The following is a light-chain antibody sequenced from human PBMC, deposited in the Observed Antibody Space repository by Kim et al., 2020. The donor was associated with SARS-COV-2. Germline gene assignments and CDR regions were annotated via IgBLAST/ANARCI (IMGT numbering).Light chain of an antibody. J-gene: IGLJ3*02. CDR2: RNN. CDR3: AAWDDSLSGWV. Sequence: QRVTISCSGSSSNIGSNLYYCYQQLPRTAPQLLIYRNNQRPSGVPDRFSGSKSGTSASLATSGLRSDDEADYYCAAWDDSLSGWVFGGGTQLTVL. V-gene: IGLV1-47*01. CDR1: SSNIGSNL.